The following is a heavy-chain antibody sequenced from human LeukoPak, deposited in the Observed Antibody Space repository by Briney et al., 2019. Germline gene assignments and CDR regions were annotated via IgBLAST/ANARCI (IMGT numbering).Heavy chain of an antibody. V-gene: IGHV4-39*01. Sequence: PSEAQSLTCTVSGGSISSSSDYWGWIRQPPGKGLEWIATISYSGSTTSHNPSLKSRVTISVDTSKNQLSLKLNSVTAADTAVYYCVRRTSGSYSDYWGQGTLVTVSS. CDR2: ISYSGSTT. J-gene: IGHJ4*02. D-gene: IGHD1-26*01. CDR3: VRRTSGSYSDY. CDR1: GGSISSSSDY.